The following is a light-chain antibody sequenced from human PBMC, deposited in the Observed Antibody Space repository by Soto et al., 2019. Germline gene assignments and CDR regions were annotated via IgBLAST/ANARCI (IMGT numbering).Light chain of an antibody. CDR2: GAS. V-gene: IGKV3-20*01. CDR3: QQFGTSPRT. CDR1: QSVSSSY. Sequence: EMVLTQSPGTLSLSPGERATLSCRASQSVSSSYLAWYQQKPGQAPRLLIYGASGRATGIPDRFSGSGSGTDFTLTISRQEPEDFAMFYCQQFGTSPRTFGQGTKLEIK. J-gene: IGKJ2*02.